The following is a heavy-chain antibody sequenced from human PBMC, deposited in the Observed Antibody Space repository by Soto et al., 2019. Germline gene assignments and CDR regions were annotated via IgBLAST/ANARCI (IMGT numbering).Heavy chain of an antibody. V-gene: IGHV1-69*06. Sequence: QVQLGQSGAEVRKPGSSVKVSCKVSGGTFSTYIISWVRQAPGHGLEWMGGIIPLFGAANYAQKFQGRVTITADKSTSTAYMELSSLRSEDTAIYYCAREDSSGSRFDYWGQGTLVTVST. CDR1: GGTFSTYI. J-gene: IGHJ4*02. CDR3: AREDSSGSRFDY. CDR2: IIPLFGAA. D-gene: IGHD3-22*01.